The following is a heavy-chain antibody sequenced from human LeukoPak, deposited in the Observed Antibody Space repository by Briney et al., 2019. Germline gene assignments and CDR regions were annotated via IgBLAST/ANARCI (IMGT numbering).Heavy chain of an antibody. CDR3: AKDLQDCSSTSCYSWRGYYYYYGMDV. J-gene: IGHJ6*02. V-gene: IGHV3-23*01. Sequence: PGGSLRLSCAASGFTFSSYAMSWVRQAPGKGLEWVSAISGSGGSTYYADSVKGRFTISRGNSKNTLYLQMNSLRAEDTAVYYCAKDLQDCSSTSCYSWRGYYYYYGMDVWGQGTTVTVSS. CDR1: GFTFSSYA. CDR2: ISGSGGST. D-gene: IGHD2-2*01.